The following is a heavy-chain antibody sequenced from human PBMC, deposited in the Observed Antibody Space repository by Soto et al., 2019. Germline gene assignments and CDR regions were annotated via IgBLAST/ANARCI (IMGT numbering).Heavy chain of an antibody. CDR2: IYYSGST. D-gene: IGHD3-10*01. J-gene: IGHJ3*02. CDR1: GGSISSSSYY. Sequence: WETLSLTCTVSGGSISSSSYYWGWIRQPPGKGLEWIGSIYYSGSTYYNPSLKSRVTISVDTSKNQFSLKLSSVTAADTAVYYCARREGILWFGELFGDAFDIWGQGTMVTVSS. CDR3: ARREGILWFGELFGDAFDI. V-gene: IGHV4-39*01.